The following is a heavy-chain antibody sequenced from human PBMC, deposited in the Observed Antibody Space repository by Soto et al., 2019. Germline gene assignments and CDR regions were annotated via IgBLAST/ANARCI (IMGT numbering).Heavy chain of an antibody. CDR3: ARLTDSYYYYGMDV. D-gene: IGHD3-9*01. V-gene: IGHV1-69*01. Sequence: QVQLVQSGAEVKKPGSSVKVPCKASGGTFSSYAISWVRQAPGQGLEWMGGIIPIFGTANYAQKFQGRVTITADESTSTAYMELSSLRSEDTAVYYCARLTDSYYYYGMDVWGQGTTVTVSS. J-gene: IGHJ6*02. CDR1: GGTFSSYA. CDR2: IIPIFGTA.